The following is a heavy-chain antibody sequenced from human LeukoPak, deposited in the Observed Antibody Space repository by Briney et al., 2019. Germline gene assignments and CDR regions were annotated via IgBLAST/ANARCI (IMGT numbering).Heavy chain of an antibody. D-gene: IGHD4-11*01. J-gene: IGHJ4*02. V-gene: IGHV4-4*07. Sequence: PSETLSLTCTVSGGSISGYSWNWIRQPAGKGLEWIGRIYTSGRTYYNPSLKSRVSMSVDTSKNRFSLKLSSVTAADTAVYYCARLSTVTTSFDYWGQGALVTVSS. CDR2: IYTSGRT. CDR1: GGSISGYS. CDR3: ARLSTVTTSFDY.